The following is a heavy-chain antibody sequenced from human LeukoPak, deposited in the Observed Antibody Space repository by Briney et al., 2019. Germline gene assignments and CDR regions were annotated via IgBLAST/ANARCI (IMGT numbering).Heavy chain of an antibody. D-gene: IGHD2-2*01. J-gene: IGHJ3*02. CDR1: GFTFSSYW. Sequence: GGSLRLSCAASGFTFSSYWMSWVRQAPGKGLEWVANIKQDGSEKYYVDSVKGRFTISRDNAKNSLYLQMNSLRAEDTAVYYCARDYPFYCSSTSCYYSIVAFDIWGQGTMVTVSS. V-gene: IGHV3-7*01. CDR2: IKQDGSEK. CDR3: ARDYPFYCSSTSCYYSIVAFDI.